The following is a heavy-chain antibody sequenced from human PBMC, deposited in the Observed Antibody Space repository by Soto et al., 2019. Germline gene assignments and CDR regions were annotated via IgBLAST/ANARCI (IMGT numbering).Heavy chain of an antibody. J-gene: IGHJ5*02. CDR1: GGSISSSNW. Sequence: SETLSLTCAVSGGSISSSNWWSWVRQPPGKGLEWIGEIYHSGSTNYNPSLKSRVTISVDKFKNQFSLKLSSVTAADTAVYYCARDRGGYDWGYNLFDPWGQGTMCTLFS. V-gene: IGHV4-4*02. CDR2: IYHSGST. D-gene: IGHD5-12*01. CDR3: ARDRGGYDWGYNLFDP.